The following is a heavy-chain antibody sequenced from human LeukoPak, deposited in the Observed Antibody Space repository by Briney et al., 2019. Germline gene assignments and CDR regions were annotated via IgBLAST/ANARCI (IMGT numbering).Heavy chain of an antibody. J-gene: IGHJ6*02. Sequence: GASVKVSCKASGGTFSSYAISWVRQAPGQGLEWMGGSIPIFGTANYAQKVQGRVAITGDESTSTAYMELSSLRFEDTAVYDWARRITMIVGGMDVWGQGTTVTVSS. CDR2: SIPIFGTA. CDR3: ARRITMIVGGMDV. D-gene: IGHD3-22*01. V-gene: IGHV1-69*13. CDR1: GGTFSSYA.